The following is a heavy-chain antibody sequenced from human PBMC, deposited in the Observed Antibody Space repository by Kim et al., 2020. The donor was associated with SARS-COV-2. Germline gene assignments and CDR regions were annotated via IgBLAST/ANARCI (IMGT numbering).Heavy chain of an antibody. CDR3: AKGYTSGYNYLFQY. J-gene: IGHJ4*02. Sequence: GGSLRLSCAASGFTFSSSAMSWVRQAPGKGLEWVSTISGSGGSAYYADSVKCRFTISRDSSRNTVNLQMNSLRAEDTAVYYCAKGYTSGYNYLFQYWGQGTLVTVSS. V-gene: IGHV3-23*01. D-gene: IGHD3-22*01. CDR1: GFTFSSSA. CDR2: ISGSGGSA.